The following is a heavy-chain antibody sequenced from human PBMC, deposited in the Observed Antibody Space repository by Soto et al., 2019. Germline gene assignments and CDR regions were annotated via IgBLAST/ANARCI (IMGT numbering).Heavy chain of an antibody. V-gene: IGHV2-26*01. D-gene: IGHD6-6*01. J-gene: IGHJ4*02. CDR2: IFLNDEK. CDR3: ARIRRSSSSDY. Sequence: SGLTLVNPTETLPLTCTVSGFSLSNAKMGVSWIRQPPGKVLEWLAHIFLNDEKSYSTSLKSRLTISKDTSKSQVVLTMTNMDPVDTATYYCARIRRSSSSDYWGQGTLVTVSS. CDR1: GFSLSNAKMG.